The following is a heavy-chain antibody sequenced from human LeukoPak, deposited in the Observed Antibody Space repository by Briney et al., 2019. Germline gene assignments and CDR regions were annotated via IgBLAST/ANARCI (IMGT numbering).Heavy chain of an antibody. CDR3: AKDISAGATGAPDAFDI. CDR1: GFTFDDYA. V-gene: IGHV3-9*01. CDR2: ISWNSGSI. J-gene: IGHJ3*02. Sequence: GGSLRLSCAASGFTFDDYAMHWVRQAPGKGLERVSGISWNSGSIGYADSVKGRFTISRDNAKNSLYLQMNSLRAEDTALYYCAKDISAGATGAPDAFDIWGQGTMVTVSS. D-gene: IGHD1-26*01.